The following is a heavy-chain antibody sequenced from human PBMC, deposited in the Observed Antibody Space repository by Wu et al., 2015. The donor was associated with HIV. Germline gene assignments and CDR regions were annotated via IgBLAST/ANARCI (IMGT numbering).Heavy chain of an antibody. CDR2: IIPIFGTA. D-gene: IGHD2-21*02. Sequence: QVQLVQSGAEVKKPGSSVKVSCRASGGTFSSYAISWVRQAPGQGLEWMGRIIPIFGTANYAQKFQGRVTITADESTSTAYMELSSLRSEDTAVYYCARDSHLAYCGGDCYSSSFDYWARERWSPSPQ. CDR3: ARDSHLAYCGGDCYSSSFDY. CDR1: GGTFSSYA. V-gene: IGHV1-69*18. J-gene: IGHJ4*02.